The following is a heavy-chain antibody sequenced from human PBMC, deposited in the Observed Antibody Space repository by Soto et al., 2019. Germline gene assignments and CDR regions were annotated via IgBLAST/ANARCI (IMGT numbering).Heavy chain of an antibody. D-gene: IGHD4-4*01. CDR2: IIPMFNIT. CDR1: GGTFISYV. J-gene: IGHJ6*02. Sequence: QVLLVQSGAQVKNPVSSVKVSCKASGGTFISYVYNWVRQAPGQGLEWMGGIIPMFNITNFAQKFQGRIATTADEATTTAYMELSSLRSEDTAVYSCARRPTVSRPTYGMDVWGQGTTVTVSS. V-gene: IGHV1-69*01. CDR3: ARRPTVSRPTYGMDV.